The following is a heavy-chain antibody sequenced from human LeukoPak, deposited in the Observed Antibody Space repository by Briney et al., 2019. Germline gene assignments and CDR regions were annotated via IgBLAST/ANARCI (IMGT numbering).Heavy chain of an antibody. J-gene: IGHJ4*02. V-gene: IGHV3-21*01. D-gene: IGHD5-12*01. CDR2: ITSSSSYI. CDR1: GFTFSSYN. CDR3: ARDAPLSGYSGYDVYYFDY. Sequence: GGSLRLSCAASGFTFSSYNMNWVRQAPGKGLEWVSSITSSSSYIYYADSVKGRFTISRDNAKNSLYLQMKSLRAEHTPVYYSARDAPLSGYSGYDVYYFDYWGQGTLVTVSS.